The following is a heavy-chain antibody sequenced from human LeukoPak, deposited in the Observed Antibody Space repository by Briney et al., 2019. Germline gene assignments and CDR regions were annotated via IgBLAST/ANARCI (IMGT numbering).Heavy chain of an antibody. CDR1: GYTFTGYY. CDR2: INPNSGGT. V-gene: IGHV1-2*02. CDR3: ARVVPAAIRVPYYGMDV. D-gene: IGHD2-2*02. J-gene: IGHJ6*02. Sequence: GASVKVSCKASGYTFTGYYMHWVRQAPGQGLEWMGWINPNSGGTNYAQKFQGRVTMTRDTSISTAYMELSRLRSDDTAVYYCARVVPAAIRVPYYGMDVWGQGTTVTVSS.